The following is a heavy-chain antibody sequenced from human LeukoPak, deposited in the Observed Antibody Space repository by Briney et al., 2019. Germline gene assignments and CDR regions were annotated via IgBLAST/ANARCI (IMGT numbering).Heavy chain of an antibody. D-gene: IGHD3-22*01. J-gene: IGHJ4*02. V-gene: IGHV3-23*01. Sequence: PGGSLRLSCVVSGITFSSYAMSWVGQVPGKGLEWVSGIFGSGGRTHYADSVKGRFTISRDNSKNTLYLQMNSLRAVENTVHYHPKGDYFASRGSSLLVDYWGQGTLVTVSS. CDR2: IFGSGGRT. CDR1: GITFSSYA. CDR3: PKGDYFASRGSSLLVDY.